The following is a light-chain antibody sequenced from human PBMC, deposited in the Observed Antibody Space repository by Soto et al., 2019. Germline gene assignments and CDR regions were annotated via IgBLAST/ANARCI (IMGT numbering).Light chain of an antibody. J-gene: IGKJ2*03. CDR1: QSVTNY. CDR2: ETS. V-gene: IGKV3-11*01. CDR3: QQRRNWPPGVS. Sequence: EIVLTQSPATLSLSPGETATLSCRASQSVTNYLAWFQQKPGQAPRLLIYETSNRAAGVPARFSGSGSGTDFTLTISSLEPEDFAVYYCQQRRNWPPGVSFGLGTKLEIK.